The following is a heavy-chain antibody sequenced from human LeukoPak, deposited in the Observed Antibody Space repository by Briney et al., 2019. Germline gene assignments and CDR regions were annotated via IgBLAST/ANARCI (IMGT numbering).Heavy chain of an antibody. D-gene: IGHD1-26*01. Sequence: SETLSLTCTVSGGSISSSSYYWGWIRQPPGKGLEWIGSIYYSGSTYYNPSLKSRVTISVDTSKNQSSLKLSSVTAADTAVYYCARPAYSGSYPFDYWGQGTLVTVSS. CDR1: GGSISSSSYY. CDR3: ARPAYSGSYPFDY. CDR2: IYYSGST. J-gene: IGHJ4*02. V-gene: IGHV4-39*01.